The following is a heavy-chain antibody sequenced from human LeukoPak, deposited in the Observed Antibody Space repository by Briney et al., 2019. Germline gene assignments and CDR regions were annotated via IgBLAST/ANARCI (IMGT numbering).Heavy chain of an antibody. V-gene: IGHV4-30-2*01. CDR3: ARGGCSGGSCYAHYYYGMDV. J-gene: IGHJ6*02. CDR2: IYHSGST. Sequence: SQTLSLTCAVSGGSISSGGYSWSWIRQPPGKGLEWIGYIYHSGSTYYNPSLKSRVTIPVDTSKKQFSLKLSSVTAADTAVYYCARGGCSGGSCYAHYYYGMDVWGQGTTVTVSS. CDR1: GGSISSGGYS. D-gene: IGHD2-15*01.